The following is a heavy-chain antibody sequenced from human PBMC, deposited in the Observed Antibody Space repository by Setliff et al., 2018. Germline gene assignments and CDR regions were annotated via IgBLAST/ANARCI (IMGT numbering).Heavy chain of an antibody. CDR2: INWNSAST. V-gene: IGHV3-20*04. Sequence: PGGSLRLSCAASGFNFDDYGMSWVRLVPGKGLEWVSGINWNSASTSYADSVKGRFTISRDNAENSLYLQMNSLRAEDTALYYCVRDLHWGFDYWGLGTLVTVSS. D-gene: IGHD7-27*01. CDR1: GFNFDDYG. J-gene: IGHJ4*02. CDR3: VRDLHWGFDY.